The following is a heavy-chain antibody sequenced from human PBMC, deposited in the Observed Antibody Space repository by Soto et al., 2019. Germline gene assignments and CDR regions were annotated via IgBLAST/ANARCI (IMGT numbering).Heavy chain of an antibody. CDR1: GYSFTSYW. Sequence: ESLKISCKGSGYSFTSYWISWVRQMPGKGLEWMGRIDPSDSYTNYSPSFQGHVTISADKSISTAYLQWSSLKASDTAMYYCARGRKYSSSPYYYYGMDAWGQGTTVTVSS. CDR2: IDPSDSYT. CDR3: ARGRKYSSSPYYYYGMDA. V-gene: IGHV5-10-1*01. J-gene: IGHJ6*02. D-gene: IGHD6-6*01.